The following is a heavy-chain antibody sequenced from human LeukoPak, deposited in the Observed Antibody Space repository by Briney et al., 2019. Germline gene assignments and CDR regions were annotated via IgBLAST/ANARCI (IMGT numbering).Heavy chain of an antibody. D-gene: IGHD4-23*01. CDR3: ARGSVVRSNYYFDY. Sequence: LETLSLTCAVYGGSFSGYYWSWIRQPPGKGLEWIGEINHSGSTNYNPSLKSRVTISVDTSKNQFSLKLSSVTAADTALYYCARGSVVRSNYYFDYWGQGTLVTVSS. CDR2: INHSGST. J-gene: IGHJ4*02. V-gene: IGHV4-34*01. CDR1: GGSFSGYY.